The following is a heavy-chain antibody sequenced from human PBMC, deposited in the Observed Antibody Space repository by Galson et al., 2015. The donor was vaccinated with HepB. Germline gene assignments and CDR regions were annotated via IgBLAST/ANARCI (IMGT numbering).Heavy chain of an antibody. CDR2: IIPIFGTA. J-gene: IGHJ6*03. CDR3: ARGGDIVVVPAPTNYYYMDV. D-gene: IGHD2-2*01. CDR1: GGTFSSYA. Sequence: SVKVSCKASGGTFSSYAISWVRQAPGQGLEWMGGIIPIFGTANYAQKFQGRVTITADESTSTAYMELSSLRSEDTAVYYCARGGDIVVVPAPTNYYYMDVWGKGTTVTVSS. V-gene: IGHV1-69*13.